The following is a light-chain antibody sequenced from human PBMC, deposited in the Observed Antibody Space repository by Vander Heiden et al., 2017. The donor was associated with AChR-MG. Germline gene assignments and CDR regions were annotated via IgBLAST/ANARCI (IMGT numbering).Light chain of an antibody. CDR1: SSYVAGYNY. J-gene: IGLJ3*02. CDR2: DVS. CDR3: CSYAGSYTGV. Sequence: QSALTQPRSVSGSPGQSVTIPCTGTSSYVAGYNYVSWYQQHPGKAPKLMIYDVSKRPSGVPDRFSGSKSGNTASLTISGLQAEDEADYYCCSYAGSYTGVFGGGTKLTVL. V-gene: IGLV2-11*01.